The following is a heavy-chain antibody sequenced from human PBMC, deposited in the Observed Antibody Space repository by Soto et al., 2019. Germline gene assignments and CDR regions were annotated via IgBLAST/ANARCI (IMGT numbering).Heavy chain of an antibody. Sequence: SETLSFTCNVSGSSISIYYFNWIRQPAGKGLDWIGHIYTSGTTNDNPSVNSRVTISLATAQNQFTLRLTFVTVADTAVYYWAIAAYNYGPFDYWGQGTLVTVSS. V-gene: IGHV4-4*07. CDR3: AIAAYNYGPFDY. D-gene: IGHD5-18*01. CDR2: IYTSGTT. J-gene: IGHJ4*02. CDR1: GSSISIYY.